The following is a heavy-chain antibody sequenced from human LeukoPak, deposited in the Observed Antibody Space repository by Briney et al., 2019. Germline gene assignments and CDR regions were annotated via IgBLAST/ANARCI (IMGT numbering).Heavy chain of an antibody. J-gene: IGHJ6*02. Sequence: GRSLRLSCAASGFTFSSYGTHWVRQAPGKGLEWVAVISYDGSNKYYADSVKGRFTISRDNSKNTLYLQMNSLRAEDTAVYYCAKGWGGSGSYYVSYYYYGMDVWGQGTTVTVSS. CDR3: AKGWGGSGSYYVSYYYYGMDV. V-gene: IGHV3-30*18. CDR2: ISYDGSNK. D-gene: IGHD3-10*01. CDR1: GFTFSSYG.